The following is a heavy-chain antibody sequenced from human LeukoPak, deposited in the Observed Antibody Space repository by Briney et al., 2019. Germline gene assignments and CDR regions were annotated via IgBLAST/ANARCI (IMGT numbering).Heavy chain of an antibody. D-gene: IGHD3-3*01. CDR3: AREDSYYDFWSGYSNLFDY. Sequence: GGSLRLSCAASGFTFSSYAMHWVRQAPGKGLEWVAVISYDGSNKYYADSVKGRFTISRDNSKNTLYLQMNSLRAEDTAAYYCAREDSYYDFWSGYSNLFDYWGQGTLVTVSS. CDR2: ISYDGSNK. CDR1: GFTFSSYA. J-gene: IGHJ4*02. V-gene: IGHV3-30-3*01.